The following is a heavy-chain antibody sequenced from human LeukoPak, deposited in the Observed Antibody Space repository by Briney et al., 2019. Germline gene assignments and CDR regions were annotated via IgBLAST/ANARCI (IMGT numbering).Heavy chain of an antibody. J-gene: IGHJ4*02. CDR3: ARGQYSSGLGLLDY. CDR1: GYTFTGHY. V-gene: IGHV1-2*02. CDR2: INPNSGGT. D-gene: IGHD6-19*01. Sequence: ASVTVSCKASGYTFTGHYIHWVRQAPGQGLEWMGWINPNSGGTNYAQKFQGRVTMTRDTSISTAYMELSRLRSDDTAFYYCARGQYSSGLGLLDYWGQGTLVTVSS.